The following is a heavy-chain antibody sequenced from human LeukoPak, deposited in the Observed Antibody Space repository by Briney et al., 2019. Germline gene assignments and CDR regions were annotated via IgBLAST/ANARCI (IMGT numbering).Heavy chain of an antibody. CDR1: GFTFNIYA. CDR3: ARGVSD. V-gene: IGHV3-23*01. J-gene: IGHJ4*02. CDR2: ISGNGINT. D-gene: IGHD3-16*01. Sequence: GGSLRLSCATSGFTFNIYAMNWGRQAPGKGLEWVSIISGNGINTYYADSVKGRFTISRDDPKNTLYLQMNSLRVDDTAIYYCARGVSDWGQGTLVTVAS.